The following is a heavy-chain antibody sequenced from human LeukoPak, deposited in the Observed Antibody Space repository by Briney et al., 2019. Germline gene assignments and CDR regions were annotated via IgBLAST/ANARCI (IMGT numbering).Heavy chain of an antibody. D-gene: IGHD3-22*01. J-gene: IGHJ3*02. CDR3: AKGDYYDSSGYSTYPSAFDI. CDR1: GFTFSSYA. V-gene: IGHV3-23*01. CDR2: ISGSGGST. Sequence: PGGSLRLSCAASGFTFSSYAMSWVRQAPGKGLEWVSAISGSGGSTYYADSVKGRFTISRDNSKNTLYLQMNSLRAEGTAVYYCAKGDYYDSSGYSTYPSAFDIWGQGTMVTVSS.